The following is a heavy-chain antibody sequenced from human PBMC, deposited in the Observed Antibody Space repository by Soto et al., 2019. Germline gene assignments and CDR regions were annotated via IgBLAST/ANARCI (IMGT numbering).Heavy chain of an antibody. V-gene: IGHV4-59*01. CDR3: GRGLRYFDWLS. CDR2: IYYSGST. J-gene: IGHJ5*02. D-gene: IGHD3-9*01. CDR1: GGSISGYF. Sequence: SETLSLTCIVSGGSISGYFWSWIRQPPGKGLEWVGYIYYSGSTSYNPSLKGRVTISVDTSKNQFSLKLNSVTAADTAVYYCGRGLRYFDWLSSGQGTLVTVSS.